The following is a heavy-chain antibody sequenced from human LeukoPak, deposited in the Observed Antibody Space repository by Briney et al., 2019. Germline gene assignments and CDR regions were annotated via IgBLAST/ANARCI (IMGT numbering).Heavy chain of an antibody. Sequence: SETLSLTCTVSRGSLSYFYWAWLRQSPGKGLEWIGHISNSGGSNYNPSLKSRVTISADTSKNQFSLKLTSVTAADTAVYYCARQELTIDALDIWGQGTTVTVSS. J-gene: IGHJ3*02. CDR2: ISNSGGS. CDR3: ARQELTIDALDI. D-gene: IGHD1-7*01. CDR1: RGSLSYFY. V-gene: IGHV4-59*08.